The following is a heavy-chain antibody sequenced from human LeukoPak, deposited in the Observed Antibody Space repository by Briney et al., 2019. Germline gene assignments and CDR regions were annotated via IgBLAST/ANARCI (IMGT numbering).Heavy chain of an antibody. CDR2: INHSGST. V-gene: IGHV4-34*01. CDR1: GGSFSGYY. Sequence: SETLSLTCAVSGGSFSGYYWSWIRQPPGKGLEWIGEINHSGSTNYNPSLKSRVTISVDTSKNPFSLKLSSVTAADTAVYYCARQSIAARRSLYSFDYWGQGTLVTVSS. J-gene: IGHJ4*02. D-gene: IGHD6-6*01. CDR3: ARQSIAARRSLYSFDY.